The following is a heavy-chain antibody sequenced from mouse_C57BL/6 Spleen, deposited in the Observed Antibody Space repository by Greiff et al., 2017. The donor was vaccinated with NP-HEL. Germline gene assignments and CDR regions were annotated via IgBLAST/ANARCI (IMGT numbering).Heavy chain of an antibody. Sequence: QVQLKQPGAELVRPGSSVKLSCKASGYTFTSYWMHWVKQRPIQGLEWIGNIDPSDSETHYNQKFKDKATLTVDKSSSTAYMQLSSLTSEDSAVYYCAVANWAYYFDYWGQGTTLTVSS. D-gene: IGHD4-1*01. CDR3: AVANWAYYFDY. CDR1: GYTFTSYW. J-gene: IGHJ2*01. V-gene: IGHV1-52*01. CDR2: IDPSDSET.